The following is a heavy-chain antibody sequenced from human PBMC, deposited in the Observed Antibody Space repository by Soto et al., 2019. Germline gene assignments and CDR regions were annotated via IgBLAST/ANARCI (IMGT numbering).Heavy chain of an antibody. D-gene: IGHD5-18*01. V-gene: IGHV3-30*18. CDR2: ISTDGSSK. CDR1: GFTFSSSG. J-gene: IGHJ6*02. Sequence: GGSLRLSCAASGFTFSSSGMHCVRQAPGKGLEWVAGISTDGSSKYYADSVKGRFTISRDNSKNRLYLQMNSLRAEDTAVDYCAKKDTGIVGYYYGMDVCGQATTVTVSS. CDR3: AKKDTGIVGYYYGMDV.